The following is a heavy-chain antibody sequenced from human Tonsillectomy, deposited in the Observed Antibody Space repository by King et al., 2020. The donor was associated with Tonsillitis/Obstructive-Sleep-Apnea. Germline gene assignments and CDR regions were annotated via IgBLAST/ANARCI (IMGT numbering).Heavy chain of an antibody. Sequence: VQLVESGGGLVQPGRSLRLSCAASGFTFDDYAMHWVRQAPGKGLEWVSGISWNSGSIGYADSVKGRFTISRGNAKNSLYLQMNSLRAEDTALYYCAKDEEYSSSANFDYWGQGTLVTVSS. CDR2: ISWNSGSI. V-gene: IGHV3-9*01. J-gene: IGHJ4*02. D-gene: IGHD6-6*01. CDR1: GFTFDDYA. CDR3: AKDEEYSSSANFDY.